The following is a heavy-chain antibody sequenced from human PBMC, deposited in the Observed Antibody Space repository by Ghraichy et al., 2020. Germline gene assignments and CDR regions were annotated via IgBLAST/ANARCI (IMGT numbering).Heavy chain of an antibody. CDR3: ASLSPHYYDSGSSDY. D-gene: IGHD3-22*01. J-gene: IGHJ4*02. CDR2: LYSDDDT. CDR1: GFTVISNY. Sequence: GESLNISCAASGFTVISNYMTWVRQAPGKGLEWVSVLYSDDDTYYADSVKGRFTISRDNSKNTLYLQMNSLRAEDTAMYYCASLSPHYYDSGSSDYWGQGTLVTVSS. V-gene: IGHV3-53*01.